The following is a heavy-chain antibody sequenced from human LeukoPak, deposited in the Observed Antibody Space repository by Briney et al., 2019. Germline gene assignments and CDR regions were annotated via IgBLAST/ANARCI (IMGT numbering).Heavy chain of an antibody. CDR1: GFTFSSYS. CDR3: AREGGYSHAFDY. J-gene: IGHJ4*02. Sequence: TGGSLRLSCAASGFTFSSYSMNWVRQAPGKGLEWVSYISPSSSDIFYADSVKGRFTISRDNAKSALYLHMSSLRDEDTAVYYCAREGGYSHAFDYWGQGTLVTVSS. CDR2: ISPSSSDI. D-gene: IGHD3-22*01. V-gene: IGHV3-48*02.